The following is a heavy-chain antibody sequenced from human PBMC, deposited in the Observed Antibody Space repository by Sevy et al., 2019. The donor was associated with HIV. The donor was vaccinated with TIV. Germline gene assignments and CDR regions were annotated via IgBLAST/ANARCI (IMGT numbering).Heavy chain of an antibody. D-gene: IGHD2-2*01. V-gene: IGHV1-24*01. CDR2: FHEDGEE. CDR3: ATDIVVGRDY. Sequence: ASVKVSYKVSGFTLTEFSVHWVRQPPGKSLEWMGGFHEDGEEMYAQKFQGRITVTQDTSTDTAYMELSSLRSEDTAVYYCATDIVVGRDYWGQGTLVTVSS. CDR1: GFTLTEFS. J-gene: IGHJ4*02.